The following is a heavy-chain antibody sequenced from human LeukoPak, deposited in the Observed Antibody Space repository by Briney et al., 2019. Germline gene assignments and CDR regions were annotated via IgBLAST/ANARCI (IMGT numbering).Heavy chain of an antibody. J-gene: IGHJ4*02. D-gene: IGHD3-10*01. V-gene: IGHV3-23*01. CDR3: AKDLSGFFDH. Sequence: SGGSLRLSCAASGFTFSIYGMSWVRQAPGKGLEWVSAISSNGGGTFYADSVKGRFTISRDNSKRTLDLQMSSLRAEDTAVYFCAKDLSGFFDHWGQGTLVTVSS. CDR1: GFTFSIYG. CDR2: ISSNGGGT.